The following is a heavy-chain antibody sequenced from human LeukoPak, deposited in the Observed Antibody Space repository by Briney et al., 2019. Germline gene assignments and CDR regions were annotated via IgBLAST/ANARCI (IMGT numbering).Heavy chain of an antibody. CDR3: AKEYYYYGMDV. Sequence: GGSLRLSCAASGFSFSTYGMHWVRQAPGKRLAWVALITYDGSNKYYADSVKGRFTISRDNSKNTLYLQLNSLRAEDTAVYYCAKEYYYYGMDVWGQGTTVTVSS. V-gene: IGHV3-30*18. J-gene: IGHJ6*02. CDR1: GFSFSTYG. CDR2: ITYDGSNK.